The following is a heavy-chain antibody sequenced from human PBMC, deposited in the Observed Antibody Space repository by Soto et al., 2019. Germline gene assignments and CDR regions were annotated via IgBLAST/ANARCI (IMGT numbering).Heavy chain of an antibody. J-gene: IGHJ3*01. V-gene: IGHV3-53*01. D-gene: IGHD1-1*01. CDR2: LYDVFGS. CDR1: GLTVSGTKY. CDR3: ASWREREHAFDV. Sequence: DVQLVESGGGLIQPGESLRLSCVAFGLTVSGTKYVAWVRQAPGNGLEWVSALYDVFGSFYADSVKGRFTTSSDRSRSTVYLPMNDLRPDDTAVYYCASWREREHAFDVWGQGTAVIVSP.